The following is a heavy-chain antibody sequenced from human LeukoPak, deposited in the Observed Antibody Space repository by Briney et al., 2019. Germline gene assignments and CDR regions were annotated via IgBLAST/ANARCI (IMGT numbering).Heavy chain of an antibody. J-gene: IGHJ4*02. CDR1: GGSLSGYF. Sequence: SETLSLTCAVYGGSLSGYFWNWIRQPPGKGLEWIGEINHSGSTNYNPSLKSRVTISVDTSKNQFSLKLSSVTAADTAVYYCARGRRWLQPFDYWGQGTLVTVSS. V-gene: IGHV4-34*01. CDR3: ARGRRWLQPFDY. D-gene: IGHD5-24*01. CDR2: INHSGST.